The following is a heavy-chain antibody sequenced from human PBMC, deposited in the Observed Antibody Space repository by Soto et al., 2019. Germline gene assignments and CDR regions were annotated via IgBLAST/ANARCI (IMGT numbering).Heavy chain of an antibody. CDR3: VRSYPLGGGSYYFDS. Sequence: EVQLVPAGAEVKKPGESLQISCKGSGYSFSNYWVGWVRQMPGEGLEWMGIIYPGDSRTTYSPSVQGQVTISADKSINPASLQGSSLKASDTAMYYCVRSYPLGGGSYYFDSWGQGTLVTVSS. V-gene: IGHV5-51*01. CDR2: IYPGDSRT. D-gene: IGHD3-16*01. J-gene: IGHJ4*02. CDR1: GYSFSNYW.